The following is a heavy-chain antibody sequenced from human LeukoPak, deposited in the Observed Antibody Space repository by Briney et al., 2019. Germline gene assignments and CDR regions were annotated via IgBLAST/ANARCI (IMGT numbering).Heavy chain of an antibody. CDR3: AGYSGYGASYYYYMDV. J-gene: IGHJ6*03. CDR1: GYTFTGYY. V-gene: IGHV1-2*02. D-gene: IGHD5-12*01. CDR2: INPNSGGT. Sequence: GASVKVSCKASGYTFTGYYMHWVRQAPGQGREWMGWINPNSGGTNYAQKFQGRVTMTRDTSISTAYMELSRLRSDDTAVYYCAGYSGYGASYYYYMDVWGKGTTVTVSS.